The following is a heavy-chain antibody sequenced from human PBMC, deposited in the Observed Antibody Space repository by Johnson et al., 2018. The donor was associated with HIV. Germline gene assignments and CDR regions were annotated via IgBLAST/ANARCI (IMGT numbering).Heavy chain of an antibody. CDR2: ISYDGSNK. D-gene: IGHD6-6*01. Sequence: QVQLVESGGGVVQPGRSLRLSCAASGFTFSSYAMHWVRQAPGKGLEWVAVISYDGSNKYYADSVKGRFTISRDNSKNTLYLQMNSLRAEDTAVYYCARASVSSPRYSSSSDVAFDIWGKGTLFTVSS. CDR1: GFTFSSYA. V-gene: IGHV3-30*04. J-gene: IGHJ3*02. CDR3: ARASVSSPRYSSSSDVAFDI.